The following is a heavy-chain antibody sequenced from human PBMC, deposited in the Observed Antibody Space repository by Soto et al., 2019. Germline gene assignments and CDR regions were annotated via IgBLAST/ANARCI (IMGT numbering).Heavy chain of an antibody. J-gene: IGHJ4*02. CDR2: ISYDGSNK. CDR3: GRSRDSNGYWARF. CDR1: GFTFSSYA. Sequence: PGGSLRLSCAASGFTFSSYAMHWVRQAPGKGLEWVAVISYDGSNKYYADSVKGRFTISRDNFKNTVYFQMNSLRAEDTAVYYCGRSRDSNGYWARFRGQGTLVTVSS. D-gene: IGHD3-22*01. V-gene: IGHV3-30*14.